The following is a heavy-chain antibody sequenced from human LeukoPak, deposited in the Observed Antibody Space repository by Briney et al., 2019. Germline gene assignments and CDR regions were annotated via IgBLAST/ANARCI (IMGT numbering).Heavy chain of an antibody. D-gene: IGHD3-10*01. CDR2: ISSSSSTI. V-gene: IGHV3-48*01. J-gene: IGHJ4*02. Sequence: PGGSLRLSCAASGFTFSSYSMTWVRQAPVKGLEWVSYISSSSSTIYYADSVKGRFTISRDNAKNSLYLQMNSLRAEDTAVYYCARDPLEYGSGSYGDYWGQGTLVTVSS. CDR3: ARDPLEYGSGSYGDY. CDR1: GFTFSSYS.